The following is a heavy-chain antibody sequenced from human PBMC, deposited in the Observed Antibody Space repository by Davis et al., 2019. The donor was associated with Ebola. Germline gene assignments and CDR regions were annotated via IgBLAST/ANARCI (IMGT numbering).Heavy chain of an antibody. CDR2: IIPIFGTA. V-gene: IGHV1-69*13. D-gene: IGHD6-13*01. CDR1: LCTFRSYS. J-gene: IGHJ4*02. CDR3: ARVDSSSSPRDC. Sequence: SSVPVSRQASLCTFRSYSFSWVRQAPGQGLEWMGGIIPIFGTANYAQKFQGRVTITADESTSTAYMELSSLGSEDTAVYYCARVDSSSSPRDCWGQGTLVTVSS.